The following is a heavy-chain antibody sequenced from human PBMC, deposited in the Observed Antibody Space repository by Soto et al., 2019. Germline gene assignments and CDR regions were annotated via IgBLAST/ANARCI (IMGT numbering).Heavy chain of an antibody. J-gene: IGHJ6*02. Sequence: ASVKVSCKVSGYTLTELSMHWVRQAPGKGLEWMGGFDPEDGETIYAQKFQGRVTMTEDTSTDTAYMELSSLRSEDTAVYYCATYPRDGSGWHYGMDVWGQGTTVTVSS. CDR1: GYTLTELS. CDR3: ATYPRDGSGWHYGMDV. D-gene: IGHD6-19*01. V-gene: IGHV1-24*01. CDR2: FDPEDGET.